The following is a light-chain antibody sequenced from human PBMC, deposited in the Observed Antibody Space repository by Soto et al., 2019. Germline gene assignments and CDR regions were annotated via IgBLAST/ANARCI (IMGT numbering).Light chain of an antibody. Sequence: ELVLTQSPATLSLSPGERATLSCRASQFLSSYLAWYQQIPGQPPRLLIYDTSTRVTGIPARFSGSRSGTDFTLTISSLEPEDFAVYFCHQRNKFGQGTRLEI. CDR2: DTS. J-gene: IGKJ5*01. CDR3: HQRNK. CDR1: QFLSSY. V-gene: IGKV3-11*01.